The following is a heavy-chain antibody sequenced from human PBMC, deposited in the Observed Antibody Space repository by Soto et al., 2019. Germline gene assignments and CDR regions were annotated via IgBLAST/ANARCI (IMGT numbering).Heavy chain of an antibody. V-gene: IGHV4-34*01. CDR1: GGSFSGYY. CDR2: INHSGST. Sequence: QVQLQQWGAGLLKPSETLSLTCAVYGGSFSGYYWSWIRQPPGKGLEWIGEINHSGSTNYNPSLKRPVTRXXDXSXKHLALKLSSVTAADTAVYYCARRREDYSYYYGMDGWGQGTTVTVSS. CDR3: ARRREDYSYYYGMDG. J-gene: IGHJ6*02.